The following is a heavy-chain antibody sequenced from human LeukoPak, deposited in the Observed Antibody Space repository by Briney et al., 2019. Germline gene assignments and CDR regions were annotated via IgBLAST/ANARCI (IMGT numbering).Heavy chain of an antibody. D-gene: IGHD3-22*01. J-gene: IGHJ4*02. V-gene: IGHV3-23*01. CDR2: ISGSGGST. CDR1: GFTFSSYA. CDR3: AKDLRLRLYDSSGYEDY. Sequence: GGSLRLSCAASGFTFSSYAMSWVRQAPGKGLEWVSAISGSGGSTYYADSVKGRFTISRDNSKNTLYLQMNSLRAEDTAVYYCAKDLRLRLYDSSGYEDYWGQGTLVTVSS.